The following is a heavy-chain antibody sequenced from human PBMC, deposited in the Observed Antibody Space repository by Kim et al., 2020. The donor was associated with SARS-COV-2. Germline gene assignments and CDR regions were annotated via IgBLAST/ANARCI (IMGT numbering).Heavy chain of an antibody. J-gene: IGHJ6*02. CDR1: GGSISSGGYY. V-gene: IGHV4-31*03. Sequence: SETLSLTCTVSGGSISSGGYYWSWIRQHPGKGLEWIGYIYYSGSTYYNPSLKSRVTISVDTSKNQFSLKLSSVTAADTAVYYCAREGLQDGDYYGMDVWGQGTTVTVSS. CDR2: IYYSGST. D-gene: IGHD4-4*01. CDR3: AREGLQDGDYYGMDV.